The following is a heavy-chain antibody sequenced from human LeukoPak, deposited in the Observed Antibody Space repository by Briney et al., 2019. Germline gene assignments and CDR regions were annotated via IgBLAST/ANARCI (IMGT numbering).Heavy chain of an antibody. J-gene: IGHJ6*03. Sequence: ASVKVSCKASGYTFTSYDINWVRQATGQGLEWMGWMNPNSGNTGYAQKFQGRVTMTRNTSISTAYMELSSLRSEDTAVYYCARGHADDILTGYYLFHYYYMDVWGKGTTVTISS. CDR2: MNPNSGNT. CDR3: ARGHADDILTGYYLFHYYYMDV. CDR1: GYTFTSYD. V-gene: IGHV1-8*01. D-gene: IGHD3-9*01.